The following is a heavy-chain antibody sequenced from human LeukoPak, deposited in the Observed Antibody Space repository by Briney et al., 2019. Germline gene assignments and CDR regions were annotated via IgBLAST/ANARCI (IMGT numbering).Heavy chain of an antibody. V-gene: IGHV4-34*01. CDR1: GGSFSGYY. Sequence: PSETLSLTCAVYGGSFSGYYWSWIRQPPGKGLEWIGEINHSGSTNYNPSLKSRVTISVDTSKNQFSLKLSSVTAADTAVYYCASGTFSSSCSYWGQGTLVTVSS. D-gene: IGHD6-13*01. J-gene: IGHJ4*02. CDR2: INHSGST. CDR3: ASGTFSSSCSY.